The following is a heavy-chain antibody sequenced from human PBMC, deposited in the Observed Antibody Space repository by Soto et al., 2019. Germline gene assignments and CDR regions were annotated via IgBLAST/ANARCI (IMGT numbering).Heavy chain of an antibody. D-gene: IGHD6-19*01. Sequence: ASVKVSCKASGYTFTSYGISWVRQAPGQGLEWMGWISAYNGNTNYAQKLQGRVTMTTDTSTSTAYMELRSLRSDDTAVYYCAGSSGWYSSYYYYYGMDVWGEGTTVTV. V-gene: IGHV1-18*01. CDR2: ISAYNGNT. CDR3: AGSSGWYSSYYYYYGMDV. CDR1: GYTFTSYG. J-gene: IGHJ6*02.